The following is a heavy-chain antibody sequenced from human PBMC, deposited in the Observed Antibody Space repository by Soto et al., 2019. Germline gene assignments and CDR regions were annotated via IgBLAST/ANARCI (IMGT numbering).Heavy chain of an antibody. Sequence: ASVKVSCKASGYTFTGYYINWVRQATGQGLEWMGWMNPNSGNTGYAQKFQGRVTMTRDNSITTAYMELSSLRSEDTAVYFCVRAPLDYYSADYFDNWGQGTLVTVSS. CDR2: MNPNSGNT. J-gene: IGHJ4*02. CDR3: VRAPLDYYSADYFDN. D-gene: IGHD2-21*01. V-gene: IGHV1-8*02. CDR1: GYTFTGYY.